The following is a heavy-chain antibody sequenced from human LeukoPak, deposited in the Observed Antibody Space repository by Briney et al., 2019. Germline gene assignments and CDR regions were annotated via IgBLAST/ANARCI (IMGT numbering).Heavy chain of an antibody. CDR1: GITVSSNF. CDR3: AKVPHIVVVPADTLFDY. J-gene: IGHJ4*02. CDR2: MYSGGST. Sequence: GGSLRLSCAASGITVSSNFMSWVRQAPGKGLEWVSFMYSGGSTYYADSVKGRFTISRDNSKNTLYLQMNSLRAEDTAVYYCAKVPHIVVVPADTLFDYWGQGTLVTVSS. V-gene: IGHV3-53*01. D-gene: IGHD2-2*01.